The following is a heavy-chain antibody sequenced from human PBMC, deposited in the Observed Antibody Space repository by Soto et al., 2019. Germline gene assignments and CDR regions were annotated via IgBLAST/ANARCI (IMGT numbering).Heavy chain of an antibody. Sequence: PGESLKISCKGSGDSFTSYWIGWVRQMPGKGLEWMGIIYPGDSDTRYSPSFQGQVTISADKSISTAYLQWSSLKASDTAMYYCARPPIVIAAADTHNWFDPCCQGTLVTVSS. CDR3: ARPPIVIAAADTHNWFDP. D-gene: IGHD6-13*01. J-gene: IGHJ5*01. V-gene: IGHV5-51*01. CDR1: GDSFTSYW. CDR2: IYPGDSDT.